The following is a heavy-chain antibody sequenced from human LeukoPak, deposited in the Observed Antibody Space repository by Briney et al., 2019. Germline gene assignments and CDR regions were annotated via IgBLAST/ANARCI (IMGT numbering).Heavy chain of an antibody. CDR3: ARDPYSSGRIDY. CDR1: GFTFSSYG. V-gene: IGHV3-33*01. CDR2: IWYDGSNK. J-gene: IGHJ4*02. Sequence: PGRSLRLSCAASGFTFSSYGMHWVRQAPGKGLEWVAVIWYDGSNKYYTDSVKGRFTISRDNSKNTLYLQMNGLRAEDTAVYYCARDPYSSGRIDYWGQGTLVTVSS. D-gene: IGHD6-19*01.